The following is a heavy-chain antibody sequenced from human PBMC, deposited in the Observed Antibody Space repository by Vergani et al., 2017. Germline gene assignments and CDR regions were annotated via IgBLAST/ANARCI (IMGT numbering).Heavy chain of an antibody. Sequence: EVQLVESGGGLIQPGGSLRLSCAASGFTVSSNYMSWVRQAPGKGLEWVSAISGSGGSTYYADSVKGRFTISRDNSKNTLYLQMNSLRAEDTAVYYCAKAARPLAARPGGAFDIWGQGTMVTVSS. CDR2: SGSGGST. D-gene: IGHD6-6*01. J-gene: IGHJ3*02. V-gene: IGHV3-66*03. CDR1: GFTVSSNY. CDR3: AKAARPLAARPGGAFDI.